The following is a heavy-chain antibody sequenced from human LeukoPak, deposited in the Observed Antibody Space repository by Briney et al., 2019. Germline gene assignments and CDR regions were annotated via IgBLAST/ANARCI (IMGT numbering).Heavy chain of an antibody. CDR1: GFTFRSYS. CDR3: ARDGTGGVNYFGAGSYDS. Sequence: PGGSQTLSCVASGFTFRSYSLNWVRQAPGKGLEWISYISGTSSTIYYTDSVKGRFTISRDNGKNSLYLQMNSLEVEDTAMYYCARDGTGGVNYFGAGSYDSWGQGSLVVVSS. CDR2: ISGTSSTI. D-gene: IGHD3-10*01. V-gene: IGHV3-48*01. J-gene: IGHJ4*02.